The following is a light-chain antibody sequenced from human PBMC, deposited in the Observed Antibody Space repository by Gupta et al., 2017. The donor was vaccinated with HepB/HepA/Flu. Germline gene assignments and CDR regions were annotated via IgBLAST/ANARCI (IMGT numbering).Light chain of an antibody. J-gene: IGKJ1*01. CDR3: QQYNNWPRT. V-gene: IGKV3-15*01. CDR1: QSVSSN. CDR2: GAS. Sequence: IVMTQSPATLSVSPGERATLSCRASQSVSSNLAWYQQKPGQAPRLLIYGASTRATGIPARFSGSGSGTEFTLTISSLQSEDFAVYYCQQYNNWPRTFGQGTNVEIK.